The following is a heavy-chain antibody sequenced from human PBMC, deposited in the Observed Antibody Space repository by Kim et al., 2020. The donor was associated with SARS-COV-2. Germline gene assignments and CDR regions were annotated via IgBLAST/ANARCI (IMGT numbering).Heavy chain of an antibody. V-gene: IGHV3-9*01. CDR2: ISWNSGSI. CDR1: GFTFGDYA. J-gene: IGHJ3*02. CDR3: AKDACPGGNWNYCAFDI. Sequence: GGSLRLSCAASGFTFGDYAMHWVRQAPGKGLEWVSGISWNSGSIGYADSVKGRFTISRDNAKNSLYLQMNSLRAEDTALYYCAKDACPGGNWNYCAFDIWGQGTMVTVSS. D-gene: IGHD1-7*01.